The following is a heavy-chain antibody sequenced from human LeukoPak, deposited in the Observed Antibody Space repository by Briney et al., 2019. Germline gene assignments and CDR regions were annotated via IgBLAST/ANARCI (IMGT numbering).Heavy chain of an antibody. D-gene: IGHD5-12*01. CDR2: LYYSGST. V-gene: IGHV4-59*01. J-gene: IGHJ4*02. CDR1: GGSISTYY. CDR3: ARAGSGYSFDY. Sequence: SETLSLTCTVSGGSISTYYWSWIRQPPGKELEWIGYLYYSGSTNSNPSLKSRVTISVDTSKNQFSLKLSSVTTADTAVYYCARAGSGYSFDYWGQGTLVTVSS.